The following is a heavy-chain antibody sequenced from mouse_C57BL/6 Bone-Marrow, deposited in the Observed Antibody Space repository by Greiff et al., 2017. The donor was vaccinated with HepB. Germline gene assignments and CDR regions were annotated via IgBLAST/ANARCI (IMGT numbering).Heavy chain of an antibody. CDR1: GFTFNTYA. D-gene: IGHD1-1*01. J-gene: IGHJ3*01. V-gene: IGHV10-3*01. CDR3: VREGITTVGGTWFAY. Sequence: DVMLVESGGGLVQPKGSLKLSCAASGFTFNTYAMHWVRQAPGKGLEWVARIRSKSSNYATYYADSVKDRFTISRDDSQSMLYLQMNNLKTEDTAMYYCVREGITTVGGTWFAYWGQGTLVTVSA. CDR2: IRSKSSNYAT.